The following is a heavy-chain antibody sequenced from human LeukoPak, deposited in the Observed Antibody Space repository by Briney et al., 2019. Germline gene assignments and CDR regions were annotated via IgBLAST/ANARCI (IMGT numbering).Heavy chain of an antibody. J-gene: IGHJ4*02. CDR1: GFTFSSYG. D-gene: IGHD3-10*01. V-gene: IGHV3-30*02. Sequence: TGGSLRLSCAASGFTFSSYGMHWVRQAPGKGLEWVAFIRYDGSNKYYADSVKGRFTISRDNSKNTLYLQMNSLRAEDTAVYYCAKDPYYYGSGNDYFDYWGQGTWSPSPQ. CDR2: IRYDGSNK. CDR3: AKDPYYYGSGNDYFDY.